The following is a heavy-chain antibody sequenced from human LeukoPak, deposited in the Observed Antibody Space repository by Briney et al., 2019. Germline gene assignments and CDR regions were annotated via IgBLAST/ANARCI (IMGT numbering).Heavy chain of an antibody. CDR3: ARESPHTFYFDY. CDR2: IIRIFGTA. D-gene: IGHD3-16*01. CDR1: GRTFSSYA. J-gene: IGHJ4*02. Sequence: SVTLSCNASGRTFSSYAISWVRQPPGHWLDWMGGIIRIFGTANYAQKVQGRVTITADESTSTAYMELSSLRSEDTAVYYCARESPHTFYFDYWGQGTLVTVSS. V-gene: IGHV1-69*13.